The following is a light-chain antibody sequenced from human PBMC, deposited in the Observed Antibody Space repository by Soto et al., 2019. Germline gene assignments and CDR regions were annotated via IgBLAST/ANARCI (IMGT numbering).Light chain of an antibody. CDR1: SSNIGSNS. J-gene: IGLJ3*02. Sequence: QSVLAQPPSLSGTPGQRVTISCSGSSSNIGSNSVSWYQHLPGTAPKLLIYDNDRRPTGVPDRFSGSRSGTSASLAISVLHSEDEADYYCAAWHDSLNAWVFGGGTQLTVL. CDR3: AAWHDSLNAWV. CDR2: DND. V-gene: IGLV1-44*01.